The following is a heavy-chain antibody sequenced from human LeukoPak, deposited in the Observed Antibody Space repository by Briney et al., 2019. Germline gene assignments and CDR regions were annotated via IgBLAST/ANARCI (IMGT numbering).Heavy chain of an antibody. CDR2: INHSGST. J-gene: IGHJ4*02. CDR3: ARVRITMVRGVIITPGCYFDY. D-gene: IGHD3-10*01. Sequence: SETLSLTCAVYGGSFSGYYWSWIRQPPGKGLEWIGEINHSGSTNYNPSLKSRVTISVDTSKNQFSLKLSSVTAADPAVYYCARVRITMVRGVIITPGCYFDYWGQGTLVTVSS. CDR1: GGSFSGYY. V-gene: IGHV4-34*01.